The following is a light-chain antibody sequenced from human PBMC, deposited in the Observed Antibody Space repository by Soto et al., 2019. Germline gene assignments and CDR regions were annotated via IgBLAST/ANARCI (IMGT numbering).Light chain of an antibody. CDR1: QSVNTD. CDR2: DAS. V-gene: IGKV3D-11*02. J-gene: IGKJ5*01. CDR3: QQRSSWQIT. Sequence: EKVLTQSPATLSFSPGERATPSSRASQSVNTDLAWYQQTPGQAPSLLIDDASKRATGIPARFSGSGSGTNFTLTISILEPEDFAVYCCQQRSSWQITFGQGTRLEIK.